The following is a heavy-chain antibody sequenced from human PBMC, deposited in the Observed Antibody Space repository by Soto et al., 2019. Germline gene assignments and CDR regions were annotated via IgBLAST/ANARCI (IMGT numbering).Heavy chain of an antibody. J-gene: IGHJ4*02. CDR2: IWYDGINK. V-gene: IGHV3-33*01. CDR3: ARDDVFRFDS. CDR1: GFTFSSFG. D-gene: IGHD3-16*01. Sequence: GGSLRLSCAASGFTFSSFGMHWVRQAPGKGLEWVAIIWYDGINKYYGDSVKGRFTISRDNSKNMLYLQMNSLRAEDTAVYYCARDDVFRFDSWGQGTLVTVSS.